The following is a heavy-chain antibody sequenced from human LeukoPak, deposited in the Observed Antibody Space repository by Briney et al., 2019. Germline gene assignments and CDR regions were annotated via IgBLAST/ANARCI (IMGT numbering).Heavy chain of an antibody. CDR1: GFTFSSYA. J-gene: IGHJ1*01. D-gene: IGHD3-22*01. Sequence: PGGSLRLSCAASGFTFSSYAMHWVRQAPGKGLEYVSAISSNGGSTYYANSVKGRFTISRDNSKNTLYLQMGSLRAEDMAVYYCAREARGYDSSGYYPEYFQHWGQGTLVTVSS. CDR2: ISSNGGST. V-gene: IGHV3-64*01. CDR3: AREARGYDSSGYYPEYFQH.